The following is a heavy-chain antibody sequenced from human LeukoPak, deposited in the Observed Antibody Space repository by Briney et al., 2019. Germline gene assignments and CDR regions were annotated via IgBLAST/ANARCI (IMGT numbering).Heavy chain of an antibody. V-gene: IGHV3-23*01. D-gene: IGHD3-10*01. Sequence: GGSLRLSCAASGLSFSRYAMSWVRQPPGKGLEWVSTISGSGGRTYYADSVKGRFTISRDNSKNTLYLQMNSLRGASSDVSYRPNRNHYDSGSYYYYYFDYWGQGTLVTVSS. CDR2: ISGSGGRT. CDR1: GLSFSRYA. J-gene: IGHJ4*02. CDR3: PNRNHYDSGSYYYYYFDY.